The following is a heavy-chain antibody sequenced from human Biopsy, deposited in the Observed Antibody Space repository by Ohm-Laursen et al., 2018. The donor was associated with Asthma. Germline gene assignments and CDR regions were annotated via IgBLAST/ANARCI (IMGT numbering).Heavy chain of an antibody. D-gene: IGHD1-26*01. J-gene: IGHJ4*02. CDR2: ISFDGTNR. CDR1: GFSFSNYG. Sequence: SLRLSCAASGFSFSNYGMHWVRQAPGKGLDWVAVISFDGTNRNYTDSVKDRFTTSRDNSKNTMYLEMNSLRDEDTAVYYCPKDVFPGWEVRRGPDYWGQGTLVTVSA. V-gene: IGHV3-30*18. CDR3: PKDVFPGWEVRRGPDY.